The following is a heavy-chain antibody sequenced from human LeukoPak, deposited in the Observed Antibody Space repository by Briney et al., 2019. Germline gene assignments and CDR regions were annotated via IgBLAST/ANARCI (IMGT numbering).Heavy chain of an antibody. J-gene: IGHJ5*02. D-gene: IGHD6-13*01. V-gene: IGHV3-7*01. CDR3: ARGSYSSSWYNWFDP. CDR1: GFIFSSYW. Sequence: GGSLRLSCAASGFIFSSYWMSWVRQAPGKGLEWVANIKQDGSEKYYVDSVKGRFTISRDNAKNSLYLQMNSLRAEDTAVYYCARGSYSSSWYNWFDPWGQGTLVTVSS. CDR2: IKQDGSEK.